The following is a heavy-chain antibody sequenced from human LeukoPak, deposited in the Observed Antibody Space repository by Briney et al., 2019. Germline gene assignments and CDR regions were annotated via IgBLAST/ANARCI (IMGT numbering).Heavy chain of an antibody. CDR2: IIPIFGTA. J-gene: IGHJ4*02. V-gene: IGHV1-69*13. D-gene: IGHD3-10*01. Sequence: ASVKVSCKASGGTFSSYAISWVRQAPGQGLEWMGGIIPIFGTANYAQKFQGRVTITADESTSTAYMELSSLRSEDTAVYYCARGDLWFGELSEYYFDYWGQGTLVTVSS. CDR3: ARGDLWFGELSEYYFDY. CDR1: GGTFSSYA.